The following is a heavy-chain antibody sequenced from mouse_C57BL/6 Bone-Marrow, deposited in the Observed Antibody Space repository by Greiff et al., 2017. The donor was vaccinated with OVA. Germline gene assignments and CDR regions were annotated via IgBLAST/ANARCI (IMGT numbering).Heavy chain of an antibody. CDR3: ARMDYAMDY. V-gene: IGHV1-81*01. CDR2: IYPRSGNT. J-gene: IGHJ4*01. Sequence: VMLVESGAELARPGASVTLSCTASGYTFTSYGISWVKQRTGQGLEWIGEIYPRSGNTYYNEKFKGKATLTADKSSSTAYMELRSLTSEDSAVYFYARMDYAMDYWGQGTSVTVSS. D-gene: IGHD2-3*01. CDR1: GYTFTSYG.